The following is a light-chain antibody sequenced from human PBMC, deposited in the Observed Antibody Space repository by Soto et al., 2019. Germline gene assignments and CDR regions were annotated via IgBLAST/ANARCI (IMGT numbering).Light chain of an antibody. J-gene: IGKJ1*01. CDR2: GAS. CDR3: QQYNNWPPWT. CDR1: QSVSNN. V-gene: IGKV3-15*01. Sequence: EIVMTQSPATLSVYPGERVTLSCRASQSVSNNLVWYQQKPGQAPRLLMYGASTRATGIPARFSGSGSGTEFTLAISSLQSEDFAVYYCQQYNNWPPWTLGQGTKVAIK.